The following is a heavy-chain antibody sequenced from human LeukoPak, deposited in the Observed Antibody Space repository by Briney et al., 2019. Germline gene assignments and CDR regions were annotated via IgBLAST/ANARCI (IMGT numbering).Heavy chain of an antibody. CDR3: ASSIAATGINYYYMDV. V-gene: IGHV4-4*09. CDR2: IYTSGST. Sequence: SETLSLTCTVSGGSISSHYWSWIRQPPGKGLEWIGYIYTSGSTNYNPSLKSRVTISVDTSKNQFSLKLSSVTAADTAVYYCASSIAATGINYYYMDVWGKGTTVTVSS. CDR1: GGSISSHY. D-gene: IGHD6-13*01. J-gene: IGHJ6*03.